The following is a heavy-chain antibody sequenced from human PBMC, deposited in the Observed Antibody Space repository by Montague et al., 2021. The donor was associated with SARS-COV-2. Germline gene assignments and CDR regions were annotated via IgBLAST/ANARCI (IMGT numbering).Heavy chain of an antibody. V-gene: IGHV4-34*01. CDR3: ARTDYISSWFGAKKWFDP. CDR2: INHSGST. CDR1: GGSFSAYY. Sequence: SETLSLTCAVYGGSFSAYYWSWIRQPPGKGLEWIGEINHSGSTNYNPSLKSRVTISVDTSKNQFSLKLSSVTAADTAVYCCARTDYISSWFGAKKWFDPWGQGTLVTVSS. D-gene: IGHD6-13*01. J-gene: IGHJ5*02.